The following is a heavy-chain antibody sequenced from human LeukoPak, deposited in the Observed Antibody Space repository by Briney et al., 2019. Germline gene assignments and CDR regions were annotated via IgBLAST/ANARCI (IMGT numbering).Heavy chain of an antibody. D-gene: IGHD3-16*01. Sequence: SETLSLTCTVSGASLTTFYWRWVRQPTGKAREGIGHIHYSGSPNLHRSLTSRFTMEVDTSKNQFSLKLSSVPAADAAVYYCARDQAYGGEDFFGPWGQGSLVTVSS. CDR2: IHYSGSP. V-gene: IGHV4-59*01. CDR3: ARDQAYGGEDFFGP. J-gene: IGHJ5*02. CDR1: GASLTTFY.